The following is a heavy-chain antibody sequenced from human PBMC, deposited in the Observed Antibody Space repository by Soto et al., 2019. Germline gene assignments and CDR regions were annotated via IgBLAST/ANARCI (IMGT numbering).Heavy chain of an antibody. J-gene: IGHJ4*02. CDR2: IKQDGTEQ. Sequence: EVHLVESGGGLVQPGGSLRLSCAASAFSFSSYWMCWVRQAPGKGLEWVANIKQDGTEQYYVDSVKGRFTISRDNAKNSVSLQMTSLRAEDTAVYYCARIGWGYDYVWGRYFDHWGQGTLVTVSS. CDR3: ARIGWGYDYVWGRYFDH. V-gene: IGHV3-7*01. D-gene: IGHD3-16*01. CDR1: AFSFSSYW.